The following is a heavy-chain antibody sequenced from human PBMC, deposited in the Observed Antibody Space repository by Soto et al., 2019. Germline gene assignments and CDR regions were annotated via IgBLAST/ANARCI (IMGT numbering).Heavy chain of an antibody. V-gene: IGHV1-2*04. CDR3: ARGVYGDPPAAYDK. Sequence: QMQLVQSGAEVKKPGASVKVSCKASGYTFTAYYMHWVRQAPGQGLEWMGWINPKTGGTKYAQKFQDWVTMTRDTSINTADMELSRLRSDDTATYYCARGVYGDPPAAYDKWGQGTLVTVSS. CDR1: GYTFTAYY. J-gene: IGHJ4*02. D-gene: IGHD4-17*01. CDR2: INPKTGGT.